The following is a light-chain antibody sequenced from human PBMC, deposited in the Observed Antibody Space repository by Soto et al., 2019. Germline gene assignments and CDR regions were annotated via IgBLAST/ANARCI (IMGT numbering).Light chain of an antibody. J-gene: IGLJ1*01. V-gene: IGLV2-14*01. CDR3: ASYTTSNTIV. CDR1: SSNIGIYNY. Sequence: QSALTQPASVSGSPGQSITISCTGDSSNIGIYNYVSWYQQYPGKAPKLMIYEASYRPSGVSNRFSGSTSGNTAFLTISGLQTEDEADYSCASYTTSNTIVYGTGTKVTVL. CDR2: EAS.